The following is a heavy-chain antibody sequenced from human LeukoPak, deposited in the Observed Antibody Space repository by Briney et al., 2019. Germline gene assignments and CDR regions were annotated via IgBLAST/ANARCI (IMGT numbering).Heavy chain of an antibody. CDR2: IIPIFGTA. J-gene: IGHJ5*02. CDR3: AIAEGYCSSTSCRGSPYNWSDP. V-gene: IGHV1-69*13. CDR1: EGTFSSYA. Sequence: SVKVSCKASEGTFSSYAIRWVRQAPGQGLEWMGGIIPIFGTANYAQRFQGRVTITADEFTSTAYMELSSLRSEDTAVYYCAIAEGYCSSTSCRGSPYNWSDPWGQGTLVTVSS. D-gene: IGHD2-2*01.